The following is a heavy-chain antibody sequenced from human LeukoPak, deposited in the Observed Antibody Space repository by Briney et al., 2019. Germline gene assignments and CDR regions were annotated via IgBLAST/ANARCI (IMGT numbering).Heavy chain of an antibody. J-gene: IGHJ5*02. V-gene: IGHV3-74*01. Sequence: GGSLRLSCAASGFTFSYYWMLWLRQTPGKGLVSVARIGSDGGSTRYADSVKGRFTISRDNFKRRVSLEMNSLRAEDTAVYFCAKDAQRGFDYSNSLEHWGQGSLVIVSS. CDR1: GFTFSYYW. D-gene: IGHD4-11*01. CDR2: IGSDGGST. CDR3: AKDAQRGFDYSNSLEH.